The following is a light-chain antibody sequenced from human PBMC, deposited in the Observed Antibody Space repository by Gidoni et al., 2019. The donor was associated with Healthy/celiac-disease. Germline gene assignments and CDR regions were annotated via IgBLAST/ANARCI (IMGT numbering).Light chain of an antibody. V-gene: IGKV1-27*01. J-gene: IGKJ1*01. CDR3: QKYNSAPRT. Sequence: DIQMTWSPSSLSASVGDRVTITCRARQGISNYLAWYQQKPGKVPKLLIYAASTLQSGVPSRFSGSGSGTDFTLTISSLQPEDVATYYCQKYNSAPRTFGQGTKVEIK. CDR2: AAS. CDR1: QGISNY.